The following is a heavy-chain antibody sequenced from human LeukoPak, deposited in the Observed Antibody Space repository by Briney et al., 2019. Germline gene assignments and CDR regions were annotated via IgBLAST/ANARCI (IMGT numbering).Heavy chain of an antibody. J-gene: IGHJ4*02. V-gene: IGHV4-38-2*01. CDR2: IYHSGST. CDR1: GYSTSTGYY. CDR3: ARGPVFYYFDY. Sequence: SPTLSLTCAVSGYSTSTGYYWGWNRQPPGKGLEWIGSIYHSGSTYYTPSLKSRVTISVDTSKNQFSLKLSSVTAADTAVYYCARGPVFYYFDYWGQGTLVTVSS.